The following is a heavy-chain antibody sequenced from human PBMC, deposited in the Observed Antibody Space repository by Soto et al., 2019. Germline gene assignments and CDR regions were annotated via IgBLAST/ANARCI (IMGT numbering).Heavy chain of an antibody. CDR3: ARLNSDYGVESYGMDV. D-gene: IGHD4-17*01. CDR1: GGSISSSSYY. CDR2: IYYSGST. J-gene: IGHJ6*02. V-gene: IGHV4-39*01. Sequence: SETLSLTCTVSGGSISSSSYYWGWIRQPPGKGLEWIGSIYYSGSTYYNPSLKSRVTISVDTSKNQFSLKLSSVTAADTAVYYCARLNSDYGVESYGMDVWGQGTTVTVSS.